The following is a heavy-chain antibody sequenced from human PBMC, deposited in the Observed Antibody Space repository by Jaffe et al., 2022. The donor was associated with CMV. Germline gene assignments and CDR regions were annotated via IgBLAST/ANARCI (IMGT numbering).Heavy chain of an antibody. D-gene: IGHD4-17*01. CDR2: IWYDGSNK. Sequence: QVQLVESGGGVVQPGRSLRLSCAASGFTFSSYGMHWVRQAPGKGLEWVAVIWYDGSNKYYAEFVKGRFTISRDNSKNTLYLQMNSLRVEDTAVYYCARDYGREYYFMDVWGRGTTVTVSS. V-gene: IGHV3-33*08. CDR3: ARDYGREYYFMDV. CDR1: GFTFSSYG. J-gene: IGHJ6*03.